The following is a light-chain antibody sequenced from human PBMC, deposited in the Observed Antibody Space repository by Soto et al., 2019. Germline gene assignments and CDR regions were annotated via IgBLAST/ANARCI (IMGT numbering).Light chain of an antibody. Sequence: QPVLTQSPSASASLGASVKLTCTLSSGRSSYDIAWHQQQPEKGPRYLMKLNSDGSHNKGDGIPDRFSGSSSGAERYLTISSLQSEDEADYYCQTWGAGIRVFGGGPKLTVL. CDR2: LNSDGSH. CDR3: QTWGAGIRV. J-gene: IGLJ3*02. V-gene: IGLV4-69*01. CDR1: SGRSSYD.